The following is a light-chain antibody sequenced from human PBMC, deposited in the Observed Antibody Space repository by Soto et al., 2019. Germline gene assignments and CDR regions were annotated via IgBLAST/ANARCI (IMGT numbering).Light chain of an antibody. CDR2: WAS. V-gene: IGKV4-1*01. Sequence: DIVMTQSPDSLAVSLGERATINCKSSFNIKNLLVWYQQKPRQPPKLIYWASTRESGVPDRFSGSGSGTDFTLTISSLQAEDVAVYYCQQYYTTPYTFGQGTKLEIK. CDR1: FNIKNL. CDR3: QQYYTTPYT. J-gene: IGKJ2*01.